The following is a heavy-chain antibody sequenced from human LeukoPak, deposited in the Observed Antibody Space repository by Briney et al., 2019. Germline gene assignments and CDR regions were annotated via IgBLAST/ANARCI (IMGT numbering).Heavy chain of an antibody. D-gene: IGHD6-19*01. CDR3: ARVREYSIGWYFDS. CDR1: GYTFTGYY. V-gene: IGHV1-2*02. CDR2: IKPDSGGT. J-gene: IGHJ4*02. Sequence: ASVKVSCKASGYTFTGYYMHWVRQAPGQGLEWMGWIKPDSGGTKYAQKFQGRVTMTRDTSISTAYMELSRLRSDDTAMYYCARVREYSIGWYFDSWGQGTLVTVSS.